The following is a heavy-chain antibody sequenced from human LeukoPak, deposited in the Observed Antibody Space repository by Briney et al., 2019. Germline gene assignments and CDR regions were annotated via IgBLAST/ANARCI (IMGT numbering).Heavy chain of an antibody. J-gene: IGHJ4*02. Sequence: GGSLRLSCAASGFTFSNYWMSWVRQAPGKGLEWVANIKEDGSGKYYVDSVKGRFTISRDNARNSLYLQMNSLRAEDTAVYYCASGRQLGYWGQGTLVTVSS. CDR1: GFTFSNYW. CDR3: ASGRQLGY. D-gene: IGHD6-13*01. CDR2: IKEDGSGK. V-gene: IGHV3-7*01.